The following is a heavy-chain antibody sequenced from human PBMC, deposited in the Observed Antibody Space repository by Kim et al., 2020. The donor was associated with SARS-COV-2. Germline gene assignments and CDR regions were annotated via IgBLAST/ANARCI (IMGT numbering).Heavy chain of an antibody. D-gene: IGHD1-26*01. CDR3: AKGDIVGYWDY. V-gene: IGHV3-23*01. J-gene: IGHJ4*02. Sequence: YYADSVKGRFTISRDNSKNTLYLQMNSLRAEDTAVYYCAKGDIVGYWDYWGQGTLVTVSS.